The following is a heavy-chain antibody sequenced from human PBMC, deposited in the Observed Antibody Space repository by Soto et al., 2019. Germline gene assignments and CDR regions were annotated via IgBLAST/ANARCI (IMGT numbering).Heavy chain of an antibody. CDR3: ARDHHRYSGYDYVDY. Sequence: QVQLVESGGGLVKTGGSLRLSCVASGFTFSDYYMSWIRQAPGKGLEWVSYISSSSSYTNYADSVKGRFTISRDNAKNSLYLQMNSLRAEDTAVYYCARDHHRYSGYDYVDYWGQGTLVTVSS. CDR2: ISSSSSYT. V-gene: IGHV3-11*05. D-gene: IGHD5-12*01. CDR1: GFTFSDYY. J-gene: IGHJ4*02.